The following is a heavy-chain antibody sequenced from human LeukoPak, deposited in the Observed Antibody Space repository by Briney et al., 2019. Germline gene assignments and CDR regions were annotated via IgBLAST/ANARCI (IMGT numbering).Heavy chain of an antibody. V-gene: IGHV4-4*07. CDR2: IYTSGST. D-gene: IGHD3-22*01. Sequence: ASETLSLNCAVSGASISSHYWNWVRQPAGKGLEWIGRIYTSGSTNYNPSPKSRVTISVDTSKNQFSLKLSSVTAADTAVYYCARTSYDSSGYSSRLGYFDYWGQGTLVTVSS. J-gene: IGHJ4*02. CDR1: GASISSHY. CDR3: ARTSYDSSGYSSRLGYFDY.